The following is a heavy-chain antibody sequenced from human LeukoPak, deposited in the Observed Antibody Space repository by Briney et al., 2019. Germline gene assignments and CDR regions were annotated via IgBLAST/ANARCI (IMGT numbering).Heavy chain of an antibody. V-gene: IGHV3-7*03. D-gene: IGHD2-2*01. CDR3: ARLGYCSSTSCSRFYYYYMDV. CDR2: IKQDGSEK. J-gene: IGHJ6*03. CDR1: GFTFSSYW. Sequence: GGSLRLSCAASGFTFSSYWMSWVRQAPGKGLEWVANIKQDGSEKYYVDSVKGRFTISRDNAKNSLYLQMNSLRAEDTALYHCARLGYCSSTSCSRFYYYYMDVWGKGTTVTVSS.